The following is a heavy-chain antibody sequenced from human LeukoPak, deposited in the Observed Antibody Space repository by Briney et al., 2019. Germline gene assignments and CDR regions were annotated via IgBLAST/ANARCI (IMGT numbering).Heavy chain of an antibody. CDR1: GFTFSSYW. V-gene: IGHV3-74*01. CDR3: ARGWVPSDITLN. Sequence: PGGSLRISCAASGFTFSSYWMHWVRQAPGKGLVWVSRINGDGSSTNYADSVKGRFTISRDNAKNTLFLQMNSLRAEDTAVYYCARGWVPSDITLNWGQGTMVTVSS. D-gene: IGHD3-22*01. J-gene: IGHJ3*01. CDR2: INGDGSST.